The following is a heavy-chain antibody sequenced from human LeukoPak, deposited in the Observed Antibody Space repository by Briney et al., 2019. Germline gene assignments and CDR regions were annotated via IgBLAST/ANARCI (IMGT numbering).Heavy chain of an antibody. CDR3: ARDFRGGYDFWSGYYTPYYFDY. V-gene: IGHV4-39*07. D-gene: IGHD3-3*01. Sequence: SETLSLTCTVSGGSISSSSYYWGWIRQPPGKGLEWIGSIYYSGSTYYNPSLKSRVTISVDTSKNQFSLKLSSVTAADTAVYYCARDFRGGYDFWSGYYTPYYFDYWGQGTLVTVSP. CDR2: IYYSGST. CDR1: GGSISSSSYY. J-gene: IGHJ4*02.